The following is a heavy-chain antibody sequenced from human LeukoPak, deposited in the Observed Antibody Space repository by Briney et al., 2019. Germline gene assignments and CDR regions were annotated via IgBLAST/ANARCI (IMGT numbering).Heavy chain of an antibody. J-gene: IGHJ4*02. CDR1: GDSISTYY. CDR2: MYYSGST. V-gene: IGHV4-59*01. CDR3: ARARLDSSGRFDY. D-gene: IGHD3-22*01. Sequence: PSETLSLTCTVSGDSISTYYWSWIRQPPGKGLEWIGYMYYSGSTNYNPSLKSRVTISLDTPKTQFSLRLSSVTAADTAVYYCARARLDSSGRFDYWGQGTLVTVSS.